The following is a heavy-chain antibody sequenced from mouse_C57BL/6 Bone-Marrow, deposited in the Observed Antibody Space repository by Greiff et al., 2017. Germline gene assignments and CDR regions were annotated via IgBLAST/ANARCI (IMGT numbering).Heavy chain of an antibody. CDR3: ASWGYISATWDYYYMDY. CDR2: IRNKANGYTT. D-gene: IGHD6-1*01. Sequence: EVQLQESGGGLVQPGGSLSLSCAASGFTFTDYYMSWVRQPPGKALEWLGFIRNKANGYTTEYSASVKGRFTISRDNSQSILYIQMNALRAEDSATSYCASWGYISATWDYYYMDYWGQGTSVTVSS. CDR1: GFTFTDYY. J-gene: IGHJ4*01. V-gene: IGHV7-3*01.